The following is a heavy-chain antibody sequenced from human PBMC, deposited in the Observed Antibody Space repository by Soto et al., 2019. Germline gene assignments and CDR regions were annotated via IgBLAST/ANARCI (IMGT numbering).Heavy chain of an antibody. CDR2: IYSSGST. D-gene: IGHD3-3*01. Sequence: SETLSLTCTVSGGSISSSSYSWGWIRQPPGKGLEWIGSIYSSGSTYYNPSLKRRVTISVDTSKNQFSLKLSSVTAADTAVYYCARQRFLEWSQAADGMDVWGQGTTVTVSS. J-gene: IGHJ6*02. V-gene: IGHV4-39*01. CDR3: ARQRFLEWSQAADGMDV. CDR1: GGSISSSSYS.